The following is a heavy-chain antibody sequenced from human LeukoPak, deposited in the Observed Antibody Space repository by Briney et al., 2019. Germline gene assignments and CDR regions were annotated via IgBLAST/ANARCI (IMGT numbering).Heavy chain of an antibody. CDR3: ASYYDSSGYYYIAFDI. V-gene: IGHV1-69*05. Sequence: SVKVSCKASGGTFSSYAISWVRQAPGQGLEWMGRIIPTFGTANYAQKFQGRVTITTDESTSTAYMELSSLRSEDTAVYYCASYYDSSGYYYIAFDIWGQGTMVTVSS. J-gene: IGHJ3*02. CDR1: GGTFSSYA. CDR2: IIPTFGTA. D-gene: IGHD3-22*01.